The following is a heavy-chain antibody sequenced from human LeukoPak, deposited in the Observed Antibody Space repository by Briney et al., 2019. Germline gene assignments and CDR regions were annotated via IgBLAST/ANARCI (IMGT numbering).Heavy chain of an antibody. CDR1: GVSISSYY. Sequence: SETLSLTCTVSGVSISSYYWSWIRQPAGKGLEWIGRIHISESTYYNPSLQSRVTMSVDTSKNQFSLKLSSVTAADTAVYYCARGRTLRGYCSGGSCSTVDYWGQGTLVTVSS. D-gene: IGHD2-15*01. CDR2: IHISEST. J-gene: IGHJ4*02. V-gene: IGHV4-4*07. CDR3: ARGRTLRGYCSGGSCSTVDY.